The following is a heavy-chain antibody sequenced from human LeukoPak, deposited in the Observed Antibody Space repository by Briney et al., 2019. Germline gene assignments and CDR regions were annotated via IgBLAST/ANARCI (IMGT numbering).Heavy chain of an antibody. CDR3: ARMMALTFNC. CDR2: INPDSGGT. CDR1: GYTFTGYY. Sequence: GASVKVSCKASGYTFTGYYLHWVRQAPGQGLEWMGWINPDSGGTNYAQKFQGRVTMTRDTSINTAYMELNRLSSDDTAVYYCARMMALTFNCWGQGTLVTVSS. D-gene: IGHD5-24*01. J-gene: IGHJ4*02. V-gene: IGHV1-2*02.